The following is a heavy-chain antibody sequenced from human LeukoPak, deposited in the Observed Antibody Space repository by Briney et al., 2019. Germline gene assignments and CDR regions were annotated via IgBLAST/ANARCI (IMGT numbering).Heavy chain of an antibody. CDR2: IIPIRGIA. D-gene: IGHD2-21*02. Sequence: GASVTVSCKPSGGTFNSYAISWVRQAPGQGLEWMGRIIPIRGIANYAQKFQGRVTITADKCTSTAYMERSSLRSEDTAVYYCASVTGDAFDIWGQGTMVTVSS. CDR1: GGTFNSYA. V-gene: IGHV1-69*04. J-gene: IGHJ3*02. CDR3: ASVTGDAFDI.